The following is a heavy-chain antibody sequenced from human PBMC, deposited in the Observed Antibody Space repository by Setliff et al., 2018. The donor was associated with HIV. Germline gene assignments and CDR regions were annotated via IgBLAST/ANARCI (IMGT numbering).Heavy chain of an antibody. J-gene: IGHJ4*02. CDR3: AREGAVVGTSRPHFDD. CDR2: MNPGSGNT. V-gene: IGHV1-8*01. Sequence: ASVKVSCKASGYTFSSHDINWVRQVTGQGLEWMGWMNPGSGNTGYSQKFQGRVTMTRNTSISTAYMELNSLESEDTAAYYCAREGAVVGTSRPHFDDWGQGTLVTVSS. D-gene: IGHD6-19*01. CDR1: GYTFSSHD.